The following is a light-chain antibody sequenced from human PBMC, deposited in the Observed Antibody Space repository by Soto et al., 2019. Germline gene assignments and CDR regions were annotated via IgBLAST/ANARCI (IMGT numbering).Light chain of an antibody. J-gene: IGKJ5*01. Sequence: DIQMTQSPSTLSASVGDRVTITCRASQSISSYLNWYQQKPGKAPKLLIYAASSLQSGVPSRFSGSGSGTDFTLTISRLGPEDFAMYYCYQYGISPPVTFGQGTRLEIK. CDR2: AAS. CDR3: YQYGISPPVT. V-gene: IGKV1-39*01. CDR1: QSISSY.